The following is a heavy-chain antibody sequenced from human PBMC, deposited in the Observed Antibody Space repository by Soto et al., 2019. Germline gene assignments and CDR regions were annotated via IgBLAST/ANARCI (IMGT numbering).Heavy chain of an antibody. V-gene: IGHV3-48*02. J-gene: IGHJ4*02. CDR3: ASGGGYNLFFGPAPSY. D-gene: IGHD5-12*01. Sequence: PGGSLRLSCAASGFTFSSYSMNWVRQAPGKGLEWVSYISSSSSTIYYADSVKGRFTISRDNAKNSLYLQMNSLRDEDTAVYYCASGGGYNLFFGPAPSYWGQGTLVTVSS. CDR2: ISSSSSTI. CDR1: GFTFSSYS.